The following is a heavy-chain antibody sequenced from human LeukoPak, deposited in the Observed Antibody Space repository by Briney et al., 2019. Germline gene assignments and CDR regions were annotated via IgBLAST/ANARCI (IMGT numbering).Heavy chain of an antibody. D-gene: IGHD2-2*02. Sequence: SVKVSCKASGGTFSSYAISWVRQAPGQGLEWRGGIIPIFGTANYAQTFQGRVTITTDESTSTAYMELSSLRSEDTAVYYCASCSTSCYIDGNYYYYMDVWGKGTTVTASS. V-gene: IGHV1-69*05. J-gene: IGHJ6*03. CDR1: GGTFSSYA. CDR3: ASCSTSCYIDGNYYYYMDV. CDR2: IIPIFGTA.